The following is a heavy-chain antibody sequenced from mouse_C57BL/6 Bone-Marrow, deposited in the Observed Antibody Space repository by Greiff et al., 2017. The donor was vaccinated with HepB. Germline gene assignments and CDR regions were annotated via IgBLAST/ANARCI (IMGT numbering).Heavy chain of an antibody. J-gene: IGHJ1*03. CDR2: IYPGSGST. CDR3: ARTVLTPSWNRYFDV. D-gene: IGHD4-1*01. CDR1: GYTFTSYW. Sequence: QVQLQQPGAELVKPGASVKMSCKASGYTFTSYWITWVKQRPGQGLEWIGDIYPGSGSTNYNEKFKSKATLTVDTSSNTAYMQLSSLTSEDSAVYYCARTVLTPSWNRYFDVWGTGTTLTVSS. V-gene: IGHV1-55*01.